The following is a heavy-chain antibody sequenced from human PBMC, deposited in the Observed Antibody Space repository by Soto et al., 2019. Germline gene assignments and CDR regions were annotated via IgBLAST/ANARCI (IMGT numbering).Heavy chain of an antibody. CDR2: VSFDGNNK. CDR3: AKPMGSKRTFGWFDP. D-gene: IGHD3-16*01. CDR1: GFTFSSYA. J-gene: IGHJ5*02. V-gene: IGHV3-30*18. Sequence: QVQLVESGGGVVQPGTSLTLSCVGSGFTFSSYAFHWIRQAPGKGLEWVASVSFDGNNKYYGESVKGRFSVSRDNVKNSLYLQMNDVRPEDTAVYFCAKPMGSKRTFGWFDPWGQGTLVTVSS.